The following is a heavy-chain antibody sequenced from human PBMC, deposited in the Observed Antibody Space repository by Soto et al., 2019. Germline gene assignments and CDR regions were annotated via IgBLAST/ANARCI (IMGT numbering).Heavy chain of an antibody. CDR1: GGFVNSDTHS. Sequence: SETLSLTCTVSGGFVNSDTHSWSWIRQTPGKRLEWIGLIYSGGSTKNPSLRSRVTMSVDTSKNQFSLKLRSVIVADTAVYHCARFVRSCSATTCSTRADVWGQGITVTVS. V-gene: IGHV4-61*01. CDR3: ARFVRSCSATTCSTRADV. CDR2: IYSGGST. D-gene: IGHD2-2*01. J-gene: IGHJ6*02.